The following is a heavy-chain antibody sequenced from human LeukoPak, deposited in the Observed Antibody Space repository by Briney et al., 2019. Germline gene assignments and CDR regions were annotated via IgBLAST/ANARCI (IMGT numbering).Heavy chain of an antibody. D-gene: IGHD6-19*01. Sequence: ASVKVSCKASGYTFTSYYMHWVRQAPGQGLEWMGIINPSGGSTSYAQKFQGRVTMTRDTSISTAYMELSRLRSDDTAVYYCARDHGQQWLAVIYYFDYWGQGTLVTVSS. J-gene: IGHJ4*02. CDR1: GYTFTSYY. CDR3: ARDHGQQWLAVIYYFDY. V-gene: IGHV1-46*01. CDR2: INPSGGST.